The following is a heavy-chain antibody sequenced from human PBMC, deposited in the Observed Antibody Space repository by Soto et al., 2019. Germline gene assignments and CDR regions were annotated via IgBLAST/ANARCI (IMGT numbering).Heavy chain of an antibody. V-gene: IGHV3-23*01. CDR1: GFTFSSYA. CDR3: AKDPEMDTMEGVSWFDP. Sequence: PGGSLRLSCAASGFTFSSYAMSWVRQAPGKGLEWVSAISGSGGSTYYADSVKGRFTISRDNSKNTLYLQMNSLRAEDTAVYYCAKDPEMDTMEGVSWFDPWGQGTLVTVSS. D-gene: IGHD5-18*01. CDR2: ISGSGGST. J-gene: IGHJ5*02.